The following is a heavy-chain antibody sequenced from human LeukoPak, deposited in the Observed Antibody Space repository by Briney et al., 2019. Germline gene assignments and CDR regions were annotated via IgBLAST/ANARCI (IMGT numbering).Heavy chain of an antibody. Sequence: ASVKVSCKASGYTFTSYYMHWVRQAPGQGLEWMGIINPSGGSTSYAQKFQGRVTMTRDMSTSTVYMELSSLGSEDTAVYYCARVGVDYGGTLDYWGQGTLVTVSS. D-gene: IGHD4-23*01. CDR2: INPSGGST. J-gene: IGHJ4*02. CDR1: GYTFTSYY. V-gene: IGHV1-46*01. CDR3: ARVGVDYGGTLDY.